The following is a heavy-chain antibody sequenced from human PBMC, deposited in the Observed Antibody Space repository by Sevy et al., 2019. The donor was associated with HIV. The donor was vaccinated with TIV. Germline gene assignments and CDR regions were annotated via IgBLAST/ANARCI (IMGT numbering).Heavy chain of an antibody. Sequence: ASVKVSCKASGYTFTSYGISWVRQAPGQGLEWMGWISAYNGNTNYAQKLQGRVTMTTDTSTSTAYMEMGSLRSDDTAVYYCARVSPSPTYYDFWSGYIRGMDVWGQGTTVTVSS. J-gene: IGHJ6*02. CDR2: ISAYNGNT. CDR1: GYTFTSYG. V-gene: IGHV1-18*01. D-gene: IGHD3-3*01. CDR3: ARVSPSPTYYDFWSGYIRGMDV.